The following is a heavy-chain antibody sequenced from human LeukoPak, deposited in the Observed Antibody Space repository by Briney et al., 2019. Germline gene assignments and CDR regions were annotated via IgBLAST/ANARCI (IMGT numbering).Heavy chain of an antibody. CDR3: TRGPRGRGSTS. CDR2: INHSGRT. D-gene: IGHD2-2*01. CDR1: GGSFSGYY. V-gene: IGHV4-34*01. Sequence: SETLSLTCAVYGGSFSGYYWSWLRQPPGKGLEWVGEINHSGRTNYNPSLKSPVTISVDTSNNQFSLKLRSVTAADTAVYYCTRGPRGRGSTSWGQGSLVTVSS. J-gene: IGHJ4*02.